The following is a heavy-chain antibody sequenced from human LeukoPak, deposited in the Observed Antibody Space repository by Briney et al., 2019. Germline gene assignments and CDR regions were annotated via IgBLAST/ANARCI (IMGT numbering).Heavy chain of an antibody. CDR1: GFTFSSYS. Sequence: GGSLRLSCAASGFTFSSYSMNWVRQAPGKGLEWVSYISSSSSTIYYADSVKGRFTISRDNAKNSLYLQMNSPRAEDTAVYYCARELGGGILLDAFDIWGQGTMVTVS. D-gene: IGHD4-23*01. CDR3: ARELGGGILLDAFDI. J-gene: IGHJ3*02. CDR2: ISSSSSTI. V-gene: IGHV3-48*04.